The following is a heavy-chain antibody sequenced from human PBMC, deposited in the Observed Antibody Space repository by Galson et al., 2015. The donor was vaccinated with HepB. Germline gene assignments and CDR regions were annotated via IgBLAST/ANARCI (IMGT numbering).Heavy chain of an antibody. J-gene: IGHJ4*02. CDR2: INPSGGST. D-gene: IGHD3-16*01. Sequence: SVKVSCKASGYSFTSYYMHWVQQAPGQGLEWMGIINPSGGSTGYAQKFQGRVTMTRDTSTTTVYMELSSLTSEDTAVYYCARDLGIGGYHFDYWGQGTLVTVSS. V-gene: IGHV1-46*01. CDR1: GYSFTSYY. CDR3: ARDLGIGGYHFDY.